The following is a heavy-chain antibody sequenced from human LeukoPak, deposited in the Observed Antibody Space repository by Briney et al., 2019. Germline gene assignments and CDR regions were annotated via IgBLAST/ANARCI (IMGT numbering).Heavy chain of an antibody. CDR1: GYTFTSYD. CDR2: MNPNSGNT. Sequence: ASVKVSCKASGYTFTSYDINWVRQATGQGLEWMGWMNPNSGNTGYAQKFQGRVTITRNTSISTAYMELSSLRSEDTAVYYCARVGYDFWSGYYTWDYWGQGTLVTVSS. CDR3: ARVGYDFWSGYYTWDY. V-gene: IGHV1-8*03. J-gene: IGHJ4*02. D-gene: IGHD3-3*01.